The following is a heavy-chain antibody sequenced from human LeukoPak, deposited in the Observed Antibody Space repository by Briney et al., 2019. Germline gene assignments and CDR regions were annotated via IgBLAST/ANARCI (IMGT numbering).Heavy chain of an antibody. Sequence: PGGSLRLSCEASGFTFSDYYMSWIRQAPGKGLEWVSYISSSSSYTNYADSVKGRLTISRDNAKNSLYLQMNSLRAEDTAVYYCARASVRMAAAGLVDYWGQGTLVTVSS. D-gene: IGHD6-13*01. CDR3: ARASVRMAAAGLVDY. CDR2: ISSSSSYT. V-gene: IGHV3-11*05. CDR1: GFTFSDYY. J-gene: IGHJ4*02.